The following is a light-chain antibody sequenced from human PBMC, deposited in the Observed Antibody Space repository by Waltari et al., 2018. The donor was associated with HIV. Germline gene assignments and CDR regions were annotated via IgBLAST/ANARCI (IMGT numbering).Light chain of an antibody. V-gene: IGLV1-47*01. CDR3: ASWDDKLSHWV. CDR1: YSHVGRNF. CDR2: SND. J-gene: IGLJ3*02. Sequence: QSVLSQPPPASMTPGQRVLMSSSGTYSHVGRNFVYWFQQVPGGAPNLLSYSNDRRPSGVPDRFAGAKSGSSATLAISGLQSDDEADYFCASWDDKLSHWVFGVGTKLTV.